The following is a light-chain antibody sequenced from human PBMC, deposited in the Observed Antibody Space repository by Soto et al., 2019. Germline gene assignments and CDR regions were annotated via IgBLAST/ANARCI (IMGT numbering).Light chain of an antibody. CDR2: DTS. CDR3: QQRSSWPLT. CDR1: QSVSYY. J-gene: IGKJ4*01. Sequence: EIVLTQSPATLSLSPGERATLSCRASQSVSYYLAWFQQKPGQAPRLLIYDTSNRATGIPARFSGSGSGTDFTLTISSLEPEDFAVYYCQQRSSWPLTFGGGTEVVIK. V-gene: IGKV3-11*01.